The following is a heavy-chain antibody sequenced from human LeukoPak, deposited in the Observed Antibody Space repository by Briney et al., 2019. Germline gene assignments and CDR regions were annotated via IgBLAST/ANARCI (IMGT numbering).Heavy chain of an antibody. CDR3: TQGAGWLIDY. Sequence: SETLSLTCTVSGGSISSYYWSWIRQPPGKGLEWIGFIHYSGSTNYNPSLKSRVTMSVDTSRNQFSLKLSSVTAADTAVYYCTQGAGWLIDYWGQGILVSVSS. CDR1: GGSISSYY. V-gene: IGHV4-59*08. D-gene: IGHD3-16*01. J-gene: IGHJ4*02. CDR2: IHYSGST.